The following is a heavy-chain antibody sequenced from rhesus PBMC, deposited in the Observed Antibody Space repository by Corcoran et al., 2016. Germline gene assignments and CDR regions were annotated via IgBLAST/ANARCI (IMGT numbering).Heavy chain of an antibody. CDR1: GFTFSSYG. V-gene: IGHV3S5*01. CDR2: ISNGGGST. J-gene: IGHJ6*01. CDR3: AKPYGLDS. Sequence: EVQLVESGGGLVQPGWSLRLSCAASGFTFSSYGMRWVRQAPGKGLEWVSYISNGGGSTYYAESVKGRFTITMDNTKNTHALRMNSRRAEDTAVYYCAKPYGLDSWGQGVVVTVSS.